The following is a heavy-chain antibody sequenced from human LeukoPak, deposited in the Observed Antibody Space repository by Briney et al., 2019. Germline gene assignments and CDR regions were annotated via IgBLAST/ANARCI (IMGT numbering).Heavy chain of an antibody. V-gene: IGHV3-53*05. Sequence: GGSLRPSCAASGFTFSSNYMSWVRQAPGKGLEWVSVIYSGGSTYYADSVKGRFTISRDNSKNTLYLQMNSLRAEDTAVYYCARGGGGYSNWFDPWGQGTLVTVSS. CDR2: IYSGGST. CDR1: GFTFSSNY. CDR3: ARGGGGYSNWFDP. D-gene: IGHD3-22*01. J-gene: IGHJ5*02.